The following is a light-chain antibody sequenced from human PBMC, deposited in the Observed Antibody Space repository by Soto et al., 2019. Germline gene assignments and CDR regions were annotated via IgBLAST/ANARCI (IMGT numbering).Light chain of an antibody. CDR3: QQYNNWPPT. CDR1: ESVSSN. V-gene: IGKV3-15*01. CDR2: GAS. J-gene: IGKJ5*01. Sequence: EIVMTQSPATLSVSPGERATLSCRASESVSSNLAWYQQKPGQAPRLLIYGASTRATGIPARFSGSGSGTEFTLTISSLQSEDFAFYYCQQYNNWPPTFDQGTRLEIK.